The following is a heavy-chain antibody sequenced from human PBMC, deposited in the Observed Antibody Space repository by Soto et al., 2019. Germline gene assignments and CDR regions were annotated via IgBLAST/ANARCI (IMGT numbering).Heavy chain of an antibody. J-gene: IGHJ5*02. Sequence: QEQLVESGGDVVQPGGSLRLSCAASGFTLTRQDMHWVRQAPGKGLEWVAVLSYDGIAQYYADSVKGRFTISRDNSQNTPYLQMNSLRVGDTALDYFVKGGWYGSSSPSDRWGQGTLVTVSS. CDR1: GFTLTRQD. CDR2: LSYDGIAQ. CDR3: VKGGWYGSSSPSDR. D-gene: IGHD6-6*01. V-gene: IGHV3-30*18.